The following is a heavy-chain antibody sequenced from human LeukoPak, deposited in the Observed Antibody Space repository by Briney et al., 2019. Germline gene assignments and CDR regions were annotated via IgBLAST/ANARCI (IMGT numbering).Heavy chain of an antibody. Sequence: ASVKVSCKPSGYTFTDSYIHWVRQAPGVGLQWMGWISPNNGDTKYAEDLQDRVTMTRDTSINTAYMELTGLTPDDTAVYYCVRSPIGASAYWGRGTLVAVSS. CDR2: ISPNNGDT. D-gene: IGHD3-10*01. CDR3: VRSPIGASAY. J-gene: IGHJ4*02. CDR1: GYTFTDSY. V-gene: IGHV1-2*02.